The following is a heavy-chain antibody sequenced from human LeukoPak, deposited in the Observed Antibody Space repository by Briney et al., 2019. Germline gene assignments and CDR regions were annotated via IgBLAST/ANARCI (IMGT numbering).Heavy chain of an antibody. CDR1: GGSISSGGYY. J-gene: IGHJ4*02. CDR2: IHNSGST. D-gene: IGHD3-10*01. Sequence: PSQTLSLTCTVSGGSISSGGYYWSWIRQHPGKGLEWIGYIHNSGSTYYNPSLKSPVSISVDTSKSHFSLRLSSVTAADTAVYYCARGEYYGSGGYYPGDYWGQGTLVTVSS. V-gene: IGHV4-31*01. CDR3: ARGEYYGSGGYYPGDY.